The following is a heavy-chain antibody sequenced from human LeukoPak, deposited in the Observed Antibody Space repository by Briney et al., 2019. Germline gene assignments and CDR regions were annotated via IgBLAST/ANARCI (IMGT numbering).Heavy chain of an antibody. D-gene: IGHD1-20*01. Sequence: SQTLSLTCTVSGGSISSSSYYWGWIRQPPGKGLEWIGSIYYSGSTYYNPSLKSRVTISVDTSKNQFSLKLSSVTAADTAVYYCARHGGGITGTGIDYWGQGTLVTVSS. CDR3: ARHGGGITGTGIDY. V-gene: IGHV4-39*01. CDR1: GGSISSSSYY. J-gene: IGHJ4*02. CDR2: IYYSGST.